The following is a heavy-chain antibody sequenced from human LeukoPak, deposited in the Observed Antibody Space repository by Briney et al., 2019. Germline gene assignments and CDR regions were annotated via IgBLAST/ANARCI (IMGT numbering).Heavy chain of an antibody. CDR2: MNPNSGNT. J-gene: IGHJ4*02. Sequence: GASVKVSCKASGYTFTSYDINWVRQATGQGLEWMGWMNPNSGNTGYAQKFQGRVTMTRNTSISTAYMELSSLRSEDTAVYYCARANHYYDSSGYYSIDYWGQGTLVTVSS. V-gene: IGHV1-8*01. D-gene: IGHD3-22*01. CDR3: ARANHYYDSSGYYSIDY. CDR1: GYTFTSYD.